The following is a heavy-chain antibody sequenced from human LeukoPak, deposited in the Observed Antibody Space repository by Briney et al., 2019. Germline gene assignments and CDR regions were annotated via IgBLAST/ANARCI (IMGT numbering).Heavy chain of an antibody. V-gene: IGHV1-18*01. D-gene: IGHD2-21*02. CDR3: ARSLRDPYYFDY. CDR1: GYTFTSYG. J-gene: IGHJ4*02. CDR2: ISGYNANT. Sequence: GASVRVSCKASGYTFTSYGISWVRQAPGQGLEWMGWISGYNANTNFAQKLQGRVTMTTDTSTSTAYMELRSLRSDDTAVYYCARSLRDPYYFDYWGQGTLVTVSS.